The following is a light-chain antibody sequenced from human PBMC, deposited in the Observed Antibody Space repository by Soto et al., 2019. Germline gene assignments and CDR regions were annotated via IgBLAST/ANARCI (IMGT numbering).Light chain of an antibody. CDR3: AAYTGNWNGPV. CDR1: SSTFANNY. Sequence: QSALTQPPSVSGTPGQRVSISCSGDSSTFANNYVHWYQQVPGAAPKLLIYRSDQRPSGVPERFSGSKSGTSASLTISGLRPEDEAQYYGAAYTGNWNGPVFGGGTKVTV. J-gene: IGLJ2*01. CDR2: RSD. V-gene: IGLV1-47*01.